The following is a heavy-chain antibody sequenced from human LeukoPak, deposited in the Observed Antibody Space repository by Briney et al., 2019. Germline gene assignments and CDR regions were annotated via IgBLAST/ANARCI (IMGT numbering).Heavy chain of an antibody. J-gene: IGHJ4*02. CDR2: INNDGSST. D-gene: IGHD3-16*01. CDR1: GYTFGSYW. Sequence: GGSLRLSCAASGYTFGSYWMYWVRQAPGKGLVWVSRINNDGSSTIYADSVKGRFTISRDNAKNTLYLQMNSLKDDDTAVYYCVRDNGGEHLWGQGTLVTVSS. CDR3: VRDNGGEHL. V-gene: IGHV3-74*01.